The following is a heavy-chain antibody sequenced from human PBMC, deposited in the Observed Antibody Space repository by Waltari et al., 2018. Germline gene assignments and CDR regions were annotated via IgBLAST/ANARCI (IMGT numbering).Heavy chain of an antibody. D-gene: IGHD7-27*01. CDR1: GGSISSYY. V-gene: IGHV4-4*07. Sequence: QVQLQESGPGLVKPSETLSLTCTVSGGSISSYYWSWIRQPAGKGLEWIGRIYTSGSTHYSPSLKSRVTMSVDTSKTQFSQKLSSVTAADTAVYYCARDTNSWGWVYWGQGTLVTVSS. J-gene: IGHJ4*02. CDR2: IYTSGST. CDR3: ARDTNSWGWVY.